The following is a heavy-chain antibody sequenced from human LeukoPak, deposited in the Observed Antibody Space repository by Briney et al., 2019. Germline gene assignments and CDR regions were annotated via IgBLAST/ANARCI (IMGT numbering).Heavy chain of an antibody. J-gene: IGHJ6*02. CDR1: GGSISSYF. V-gene: IGHV4-4*07. D-gene: IGHD2-2*01. CDR2: IYTSGIT. CDR3: ARDLGPDCSSTRCYALDV. Sequence: WETLSLTCTVSGGSISSYFWSWIRQPAGKGLEWVGRIYTSGITNYNPSLKSRVTMSVDTSKNQCSLKLSSVTAADTAVYYCARDLGPDCSSTRCYALDVWGQGTTVTVSS.